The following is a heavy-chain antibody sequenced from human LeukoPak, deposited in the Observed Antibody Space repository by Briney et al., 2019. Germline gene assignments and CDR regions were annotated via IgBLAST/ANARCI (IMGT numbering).Heavy chain of an antibody. Sequence: PSETLSLTCTVSGDSISSYYWSWIRQPPGKALEWIGYIYYSGSTNYNPSLKSRVTISVDTSKNQFSLKLSSVTAADTAVYYCARGGYYGSGNDFRFDPWGQGTLVTVSS. V-gene: IGHV4-59*01. D-gene: IGHD3-10*01. CDR3: ARGGYYGSGNDFRFDP. J-gene: IGHJ5*02. CDR2: IYYSGST. CDR1: GDSISSYY.